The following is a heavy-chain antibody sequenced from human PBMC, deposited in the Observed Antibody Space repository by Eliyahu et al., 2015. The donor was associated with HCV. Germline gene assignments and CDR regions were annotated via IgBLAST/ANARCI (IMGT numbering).Heavy chain of an antibody. CDR1: GGSFXGYY. V-gene: IGHV4-34*01. CDR2: INHSGST. Sequence: QVQLQQWVAGLLKPSETLSLTXXVYGGSFXGYYWSWXRQPPGKGLEWSGXINHSGSTNYNPSLKSRVTISVDTSKNQFSLKLSSVTAADTAVYYCARLSLWFGESSFDYWGQGTLVTVSS. J-gene: IGHJ4*02. CDR3: ARLSLWFGESSFDY. D-gene: IGHD3-10*01.